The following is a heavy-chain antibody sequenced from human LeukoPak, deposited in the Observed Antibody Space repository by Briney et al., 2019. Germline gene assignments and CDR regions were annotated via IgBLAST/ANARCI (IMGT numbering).Heavy chain of an antibody. J-gene: IGHJ5*02. CDR2: ISAYNGNT. D-gene: IGHD5-18*01. Sequence: ASVKVSCEASGYTFTSYGISWVRQAPGQGLEWMGWISAYNGNTNYAQKLQGRVTMTTDTSTSTAHMELRSLRSDDTAVYYCARNVDTAMVPPDPWGQGTLVTVSS. V-gene: IGHV1-18*01. CDR3: ARNVDTAMVPPDP. CDR1: GYTFTSYG.